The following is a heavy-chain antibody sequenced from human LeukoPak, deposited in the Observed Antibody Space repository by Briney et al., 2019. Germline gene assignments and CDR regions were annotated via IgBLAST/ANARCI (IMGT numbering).Heavy chain of an antibody. D-gene: IGHD1-26*01. J-gene: IGHJ4*02. CDR2: IYYSGCT. CDR1: GGSISSYY. V-gene: IGHV4-59*01. Sequence: SETLSLTCTVSGGSISSYYWSWIRQPPGKGLEWIGYIYYSGCTNYNPSLKSRVTISVDTSKNQFSLKLSSVTAADTAVYYCASGGSLEPFDYWGQGTLVTVSS. CDR3: ASGGSLEPFDY.